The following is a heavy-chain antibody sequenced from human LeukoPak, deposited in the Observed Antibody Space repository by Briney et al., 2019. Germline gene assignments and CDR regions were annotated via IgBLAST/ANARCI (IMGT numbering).Heavy chain of an antibody. D-gene: IGHD3-10*01. V-gene: IGHV5-51*01. CDR2: IYPGDSDT. CDR1: GYSFTSFW. CDR3: TGGASITMVRGVNYAFDI. Sequence: GEALKISCKGSGYSFTSFWIGWVLQMPGKGLEWMVIIYPGDSDTRYSPSFQGQVTISADKSISTAYLQWSSLKASDTAMYYCTGGASITMVRGVNYAFDIWGQGTMVTVSS. J-gene: IGHJ3*02.